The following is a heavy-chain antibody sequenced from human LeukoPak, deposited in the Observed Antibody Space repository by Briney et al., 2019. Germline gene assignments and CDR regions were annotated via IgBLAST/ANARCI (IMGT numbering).Heavy chain of an antibody. CDR1: GGTFSDYA. CDR2: IIPILGIA. V-gene: IGHV1-69*04. Sequence: SVKVSCKSSGGTFSDYAISWVRQAPGQGLEWMGRIIPILGIANYAQKFQGRVTITADKSTSTAYMELSSLRSEGTAVYYCARDRRPALRFLEWFPDVWGQGTTVTVSS. J-gene: IGHJ6*02. D-gene: IGHD3-3*01. CDR3: ARDRRPALRFLEWFPDV.